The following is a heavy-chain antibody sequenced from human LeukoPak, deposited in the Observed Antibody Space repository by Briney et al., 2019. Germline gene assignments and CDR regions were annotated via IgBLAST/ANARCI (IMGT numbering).Heavy chain of an antibody. CDR2: ISAYNGNT. D-gene: IGHD3-22*01. CDR1: GYTFTSYG. Sequence: ASVKVSCKASGYTFTSYGMSWVRQAPGQGLEWMGWISAYNGNTNYAQKLQGRVTMTTDTSTSTAYMELRSLRSDDTAVYYCARAAALYYYDSSGSHFDYWGQGTLVTVSS. V-gene: IGHV1-18*01. CDR3: ARAAALYYYDSSGSHFDY. J-gene: IGHJ4*02.